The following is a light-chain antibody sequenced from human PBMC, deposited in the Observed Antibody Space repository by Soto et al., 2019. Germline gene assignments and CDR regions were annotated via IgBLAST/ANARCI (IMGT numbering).Light chain of an antibody. J-gene: IGKJ5*01. CDR2: GAT. V-gene: IGKV1-9*01. Sequence: IRLTQSPSSLSASVGDSVNITCRASQGISNYLAWYQQKPVKTPRLLIYGATTLQSGVPSRFSGSGSGTDFALTISSLQPEDFATYYCQQLKSYVTFGQGTRLEI. CDR1: QGISNY. CDR3: QQLKSYVT.